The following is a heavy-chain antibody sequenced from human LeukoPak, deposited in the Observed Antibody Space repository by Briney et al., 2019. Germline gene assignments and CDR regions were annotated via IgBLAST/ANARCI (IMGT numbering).Heavy chain of an antibody. CDR1: GFTFSSYS. Sequence: GGSLRLSCAASGFTFSSYSMNWVRQAPGKGLEWVSYISSSSSTIYYADSVKGRFTTSRDNAKNSLYLQMNSLRAEDTAVCYCARSRIAVAGPNWFDPWGQGTLVTVSS. CDR2: ISSSSSTI. D-gene: IGHD6-19*01. CDR3: ARSRIAVAGPNWFDP. V-gene: IGHV3-48*01. J-gene: IGHJ5*02.